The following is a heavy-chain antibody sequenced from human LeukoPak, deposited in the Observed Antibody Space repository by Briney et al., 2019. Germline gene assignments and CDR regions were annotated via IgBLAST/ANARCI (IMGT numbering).Heavy chain of an antibody. CDR3: ARVRGVRGVITHHPFDY. J-gene: IGHJ4*02. Sequence: GASVKVSCKASGYTFTSYGISWVRQAPGQGLEWMGWISAYNGNTNYAQKLQGRVTMTTDTSTSTAYMELRSLRSDDTAVYYCARVRGVRGVITHHPFDYWGQGTLVTVSS. CDR1: GYTFTSYG. CDR2: ISAYNGNT. D-gene: IGHD3-10*01. V-gene: IGHV1-18*01.